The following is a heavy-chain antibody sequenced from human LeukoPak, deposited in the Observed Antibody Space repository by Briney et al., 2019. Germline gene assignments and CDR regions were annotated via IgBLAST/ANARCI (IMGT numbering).Heavy chain of an antibody. CDR2: IIPIFGTA. CDR3: AIVHCSGGSRLTPFDY. D-gene: IGHD2-15*01. J-gene: IGHJ4*02. CDR1: GGTFSSYA. Sequence: GASVKVSCKASGGTFSSYAISWVRQAPGQGLEWMGRIIPIFGTANYAQKFQGRVTITTDESTSTAYMELSSLRSEDTAVYYCAIVHCSGGSRLTPFDYWGQGTLVTVSS. V-gene: IGHV1-69*05.